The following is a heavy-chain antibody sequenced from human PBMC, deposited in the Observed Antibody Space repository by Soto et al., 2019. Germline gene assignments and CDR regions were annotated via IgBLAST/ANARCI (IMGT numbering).Heavy chain of an antibody. V-gene: IGHV1-18*01. CDR2: ISAYNGNT. Sequence: QVQLVQSGAEVKKPGASVKVSCKASGYTFTSYGISWVRQAPGQGLEWMGWISAYNGNTNYAQKLQGTVTMTTDTSTSTAYMELRSLRSDDTAVYYCARDTAVAGLRGYYYYGMDVWGQGTTVTVSS. J-gene: IGHJ6*02. D-gene: IGHD6-19*01. CDR3: ARDTAVAGLRGYYYYGMDV. CDR1: GYTFTSYG.